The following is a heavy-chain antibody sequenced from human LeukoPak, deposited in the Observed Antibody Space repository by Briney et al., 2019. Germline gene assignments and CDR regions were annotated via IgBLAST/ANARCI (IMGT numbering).Heavy chain of an antibody. CDR1: GYTFSGYY. CDR2: INPYSGGT. J-gene: IGHJ4*02. D-gene: IGHD1-26*01. Sequence: ASVKVSCKASGYTFSGYYMNWVRQAPGQGLEWMGWINPYSGGTNYAQQFQGRVTMTSDTSISTAYMELSRLRSDDTAVYWCARPVRSGTYYPLEYWGQGTLVTVSS. CDR3: ARPVRSGTYYPLEY. V-gene: IGHV1-2*02.